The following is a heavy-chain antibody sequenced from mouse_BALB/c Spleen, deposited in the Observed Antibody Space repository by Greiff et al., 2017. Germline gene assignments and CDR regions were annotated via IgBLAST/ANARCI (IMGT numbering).Heavy chain of an antibody. J-gene: IGHJ2*01. CDR2: ISSGGSYT. V-gene: IGHV5-6*02. D-gene: IGHD2-4*01. CDR1: GFTFSSYG. CDR3: ARQYDYFFDY. Sequence: DVKLVESGGDLVKPGGSLKLSCAASGFTFSSYGMSWVRQTPDKRLEWVATISSGGSYTYYPDSVKGRFTISRDNAKNTLYLQMSSLKSEDTAMYYCARQYDYFFDYWGQGTTLTVSS.